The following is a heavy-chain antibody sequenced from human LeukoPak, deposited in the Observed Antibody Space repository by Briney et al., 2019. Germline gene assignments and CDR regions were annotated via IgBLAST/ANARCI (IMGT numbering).Heavy chain of an antibody. J-gene: IGHJ4*02. Sequence: GGSLRLSCAASGFTFSGYDMHWVRQATGKGLEWVSAIGTAGDTYYPGSVKGRFTISRENAKNSLYLQMNSLRAGDTAVYYCARAHSYYDFWSGHSNYYFDYWGQGTLVTVSS. D-gene: IGHD3-3*01. CDR2: IGTAGDT. CDR3: ARAHSYYDFWSGHSNYYFDY. V-gene: IGHV3-13*01. CDR1: GFTFSGYD.